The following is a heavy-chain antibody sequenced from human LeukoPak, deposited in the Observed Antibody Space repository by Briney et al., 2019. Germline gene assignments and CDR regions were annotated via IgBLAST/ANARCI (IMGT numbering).Heavy chain of an antibody. CDR1: GXSISSYY. D-gene: IGHD3-22*01. Sequence: SETLSLTCTVSGXSISSYYWNWIRQPPGKGLEWIGYIYYSGSTNYNPSLKGRVTISVDTSKNQFSLKLSSVTAADTAVYYCARGADSSGYYSIFYFDYWGQGTLVTVSS. CDR2: IYYSGST. V-gene: IGHV4-59*01. CDR3: ARGADSSGYYSIFYFDY. J-gene: IGHJ4*02.